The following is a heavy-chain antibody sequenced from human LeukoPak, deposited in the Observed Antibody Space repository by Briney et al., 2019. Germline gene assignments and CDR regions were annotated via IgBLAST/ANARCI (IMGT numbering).Heavy chain of an antibody. CDR2: IYHSGST. D-gene: IGHD3-22*01. V-gene: IGHV4-38-2*02. CDR3: ARSGARREMDRRDYYYDSSGYLLPFDY. Sequence: SETLSLTCTVSGYSISSGYYWGWIRQPPGKGLEWIGSIYHSGSTYYNPSLKSRVTISVDTSKNQFSLKLSSVTAADTAVYYCARSGARREMDRRDYYYDSSGYLLPFDYWGQGTLVTVSS. CDR1: GYSISSGYY. J-gene: IGHJ4*02.